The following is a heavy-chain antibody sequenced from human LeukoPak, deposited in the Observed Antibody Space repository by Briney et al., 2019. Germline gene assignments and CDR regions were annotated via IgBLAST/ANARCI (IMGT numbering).Heavy chain of an antibody. CDR1: GFTFSSCW. CDR2: IKQDGSEK. CDR3: AREDESHGAFDI. J-gene: IGHJ3*02. V-gene: IGHV3-7*01. Sequence: GGSLRLSCAASGFTFSSCWMSWVRQAPGKGLEWVANIKQDGSEKYYVDSVKGRFTISRDNAKNSLYLQMNSLRAEDTAVYYCAREDESHGAFDIWGQGTMVTVSS. D-gene: IGHD5-24*01.